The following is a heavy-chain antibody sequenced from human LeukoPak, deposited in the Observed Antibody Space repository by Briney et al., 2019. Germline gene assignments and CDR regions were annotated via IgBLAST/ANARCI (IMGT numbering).Heavy chain of an antibody. CDR2: IRYDGSNK. CDR1: GFTFSSFG. CDR3: AKSTREPLDY. Sequence: GGSLRLSCAASGFTFSSFGMHWVRQAPGKGLEWVAFIRYDGSNKYYADSVKDRFTISRDNSKNTMYLQMNSLRAEDTAVYYCAKSTREPLDYWGQGTLVTVSS. J-gene: IGHJ4*02. V-gene: IGHV3-30*02. D-gene: IGHD1-26*01.